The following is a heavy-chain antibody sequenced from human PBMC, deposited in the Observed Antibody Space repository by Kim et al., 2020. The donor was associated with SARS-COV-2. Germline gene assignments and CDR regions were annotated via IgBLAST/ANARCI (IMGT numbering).Heavy chain of an antibody. J-gene: IGHJ3*02. V-gene: IGHV4-39*07. D-gene: IGHD2-15*01. Sequence: SETLSLTCTVSGGSISSSSYYWGWIRQPPGKGLEWIGSIYYSGSTYYNPSLKSRVTISVDTSKNQFSLKLSSVTAADTAVYYCARNRWWELGADAFDIWGQGTMVTVSS. CDR3: ARNRWWELGADAFDI. CDR2: IYYSGST. CDR1: GGSISSSSYY.